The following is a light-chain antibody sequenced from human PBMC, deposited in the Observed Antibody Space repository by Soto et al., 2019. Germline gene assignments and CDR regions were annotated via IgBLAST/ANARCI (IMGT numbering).Light chain of an antibody. CDR2: DVS. CDR3: SSYVDRVSLYV. J-gene: IGLJ1*01. V-gene: IGLV2-11*01. CDR1: STDVGGYNY. Sequence: QSVLTQPRSVSGSPGQSVTISCTGTSTDVGGYNYASWYQQHPGKVPKLMLYDVSKRPSGVPDRFSGSKSGNTASLTISGLQAEDEANYTSSSYVDRVSLYVFVT.